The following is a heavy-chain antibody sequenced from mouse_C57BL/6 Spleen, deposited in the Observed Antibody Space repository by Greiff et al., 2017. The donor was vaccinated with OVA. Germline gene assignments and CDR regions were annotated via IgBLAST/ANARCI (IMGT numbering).Heavy chain of an antibody. CDR2: IYPGDGDT. Sequence: QVQLKESGAELVKPGASVKISCKASGYAFSSYWMNWVKQRPGKGLEWIGQIYPGDGDTNYNGKFKGKATLTADKSSSTAYMQLSSLTSEDSAVYFCARATVVATRYFDVWGTGTTVTVSS. D-gene: IGHD1-1*01. V-gene: IGHV1-80*01. CDR1: GYAFSSYW. J-gene: IGHJ1*03. CDR3: ARATVVATRYFDV.